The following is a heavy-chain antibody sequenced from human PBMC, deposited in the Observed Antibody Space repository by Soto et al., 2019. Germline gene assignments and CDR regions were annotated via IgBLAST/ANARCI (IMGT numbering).Heavy chain of an antibody. Sequence: SETLSLTCAVSGVSISSANWWTWVRQPPGKGLEWIGEIYHGGSTSYNPSLKSRVTLSLDKFKNHFSLNLTSVTAADTAVYYCARLSFSYGVDVWGQGTTVTVS. J-gene: IGHJ6*02. CDR2: IYHGGST. CDR1: GVSISSANW. V-gene: IGHV4-4*02. CDR3: ARLSFSYGVDV.